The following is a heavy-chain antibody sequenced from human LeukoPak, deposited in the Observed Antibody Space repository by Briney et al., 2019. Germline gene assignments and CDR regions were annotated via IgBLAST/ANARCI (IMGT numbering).Heavy chain of an antibody. CDR2: INHSGST. D-gene: IGHD3-22*01. CDR3: ARDHYYDSSGYYSSISFDY. CDR1: GASFSGYF. J-gene: IGHJ4*02. Sequence: SETLSLTCAVYGASFSGYFWSWIRQPPGKGLEWIGEINHSGSTYYNPSLKSRVTISVDTSKNQFSLKLSSVTAADTAVYYCARDHYYDSSGYYSSISFDYWGQGTLVTVSS. V-gene: IGHV4-34*01.